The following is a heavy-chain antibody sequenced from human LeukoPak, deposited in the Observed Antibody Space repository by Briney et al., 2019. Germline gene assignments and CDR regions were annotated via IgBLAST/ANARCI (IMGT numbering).Heavy chain of an antibody. V-gene: IGHV4-39*01. CDR3: ARHSGRISFYMDV. D-gene: IGHD1-26*01. CDR1: GGSISSSSYY. J-gene: IGHJ6*03. CDR2: IYYSGST. Sequence: KPSETLSLTCTVSGGSISSSSYYWGWIRRPPGKGLEWIGSIYYSGSTYYNPSLKSRVTISVDTSKNQFSLKLSSVTAADTAVYCCARHSGRISFYMDVWGKGTTVTVSS.